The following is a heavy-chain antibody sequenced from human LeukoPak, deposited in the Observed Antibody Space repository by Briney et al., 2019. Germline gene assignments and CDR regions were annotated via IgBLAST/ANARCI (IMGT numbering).Heavy chain of an antibody. V-gene: IGHV4-34*01. CDR3: ARGHPLNDILTPHPYYYYYYGMDV. Sequence: PSETLSLTCAVYGGSFSGYYWSWIRQPPGKGLEWIGEINHSGSTNYNPSLKSRVTISVDTSKNQFSLKLSSVTAADTAVYYCARGHPLNDILTPHPYYYYYYGMDVWGQGTTVTVSS. CDR2: INHSGST. J-gene: IGHJ6*02. D-gene: IGHD3-9*01. CDR1: GGSFSGYY.